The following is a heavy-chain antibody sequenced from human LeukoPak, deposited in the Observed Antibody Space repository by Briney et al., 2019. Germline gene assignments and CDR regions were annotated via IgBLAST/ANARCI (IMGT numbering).Heavy chain of an antibody. Sequence: GGSLRLSCAASGFTFDDYAMHWVRQAPGKGLEWVSGISWNSGSIGYADSVKGRFTISRDNAKNSLYLQMNSLSAEDTALYYCAKDMSLSYYDSSGYPSYYFDYWGQGTLVTVSS. J-gene: IGHJ4*02. D-gene: IGHD3-22*01. V-gene: IGHV3-9*01. CDR1: GFTFDDYA. CDR3: AKDMSLSYYDSSGYPSYYFDY. CDR2: ISWNSGSI.